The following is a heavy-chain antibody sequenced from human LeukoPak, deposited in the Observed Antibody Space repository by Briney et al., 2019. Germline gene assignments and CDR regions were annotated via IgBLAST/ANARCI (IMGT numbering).Heavy chain of an antibody. CDR2: IYYSGST. J-gene: IGHJ4*02. CDR3: ARVDSSNWYDSRGYFDF. Sequence: PWETLSLTCTVSGGSISTYYWSWIRQPPGKGLEWIGYIYYSGSTNYNPSLKSRVTISVDTSKNQFSLKLSSVTAADTAVYYCARVDSSNWYDSRGYFDFCGQGTLVTVSS. CDR1: GGSISTYY. D-gene: IGHD6-13*01. V-gene: IGHV4-59*01.